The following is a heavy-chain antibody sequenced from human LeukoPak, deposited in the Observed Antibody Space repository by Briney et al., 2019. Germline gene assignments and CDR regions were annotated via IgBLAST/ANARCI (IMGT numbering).Heavy chain of an antibody. CDR3: ARDMGPYYDYVWGSSFDI. D-gene: IGHD3-16*01. Sequence: SETLSLTCTVSGGSISSSSYYWGWIRQPPGKGLEWIGSIYYSGSTYYNPSLKSRVTISVDTSKNQFSLKLSSVTAADTAVYYCARDMGPYYDYVWGSSFDIWGQGTMVTVSS. CDR1: GGSISSSSYY. J-gene: IGHJ3*02. CDR2: IYYSGST. V-gene: IGHV4-39*07.